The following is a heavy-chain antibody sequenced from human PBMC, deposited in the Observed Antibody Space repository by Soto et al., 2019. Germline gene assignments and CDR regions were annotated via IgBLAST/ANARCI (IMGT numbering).Heavy chain of an antibody. Sequence: SETLSLTCAVYGGSFSGYYWSWIRQPPGKGLGWIGEINHSGSTNYNPSLKSRVTISVDTSKNQFSLKLSSVTAADTAVYYCARGRSRYCSSTSCYKFDYWGQGTLVTAPQ. J-gene: IGHJ4*02. D-gene: IGHD2-2*02. CDR1: GGSFSGYY. V-gene: IGHV4-34*01. CDR2: INHSGST. CDR3: ARGRSRYCSSTSCYKFDY.